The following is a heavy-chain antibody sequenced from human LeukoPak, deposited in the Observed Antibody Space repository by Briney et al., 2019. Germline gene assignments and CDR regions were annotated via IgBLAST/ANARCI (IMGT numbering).Heavy chain of an antibody. D-gene: IGHD4/OR15-4a*01. Sequence: PGGSLRLPCAASGFTFSSYAMSCVRQAPGKGLEWVSAISGSGGSTYYADYVKGRFTISRDNSKNTLYLQMNSLRAEDTAVYYCAKGVLPKEGYFDYWGQGTLVTVSS. CDR3: AKGVLPKEGYFDY. CDR2: ISGSGGST. J-gene: IGHJ4*02. V-gene: IGHV3-23*01. CDR1: GFTFSSYA.